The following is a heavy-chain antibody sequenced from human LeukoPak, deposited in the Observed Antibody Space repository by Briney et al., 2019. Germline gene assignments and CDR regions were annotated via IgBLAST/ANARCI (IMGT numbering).Heavy chain of an antibody. Sequence: SVKVSCKASGGTFSSYAISWVRQAPGQGLEWMGRIIPIFGTANYAQKFQGRVTITTDESTSTAYMELSSLRSEDTAVYYCARDLLTGYNWFDPWGQGTLVTVSS. CDR2: IIPIFGTA. CDR3: ARDLLTGYNWFDP. D-gene: IGHD1-1*01. CDR1: GGTFSSYA. J-gene: IGHJ5*02. V-gene: IGHV1-69*05.